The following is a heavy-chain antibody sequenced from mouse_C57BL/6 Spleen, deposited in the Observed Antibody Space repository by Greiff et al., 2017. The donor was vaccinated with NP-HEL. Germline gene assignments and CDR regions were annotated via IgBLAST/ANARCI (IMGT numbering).Heavy chain of an antibody. J-gene: IGHJ2*01. D-gene: IGHD2-4*01. V-gene: IGHV1-82*01. CDR2: IYPGDGDT. CDR1: GYAFSSSW. CDR3: ASLYYDYDVDY. Sequence: LVESGPELVKPGASVKISCKASGYAFSSSWMNWVKQRPGKGLEWIGRIYPGDGDTNYNGKFKGKATLTADKSSSTAYMQLSSLTSEDSAVYFCASLYYDYDVDYWGQGTTLTVSS.